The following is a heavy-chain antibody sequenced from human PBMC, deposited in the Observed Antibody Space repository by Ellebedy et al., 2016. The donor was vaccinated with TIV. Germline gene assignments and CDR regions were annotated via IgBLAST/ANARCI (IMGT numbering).Heavy chain of an antibody. CDR1: GFTFSSYG. CDR2: ISYDGSNK. D-gene: IGHD3-16*01. CDR3: AKDQPTFYDYVWGSLNY. Sequence: GESLKISXAASGFTFSSYGMHWVRQAPSKGLEWVAVISYDGSNKYYADSVKGRFTISRDNSKNTLYLQMNSLRAEDTAVYYCAKDQPTFYDYVWGSLNYWGQGTLVTVSS. J-gene: IGHJ4*02. V-gene: IGHV3-30*19.